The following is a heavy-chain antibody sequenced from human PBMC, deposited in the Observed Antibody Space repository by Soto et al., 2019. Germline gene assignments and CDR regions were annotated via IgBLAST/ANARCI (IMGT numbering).Heavy chain of an antibody. CDR3: ARDIVDIVNYYYGMDV. CDR2: INPSGGST. Sequence: VASVKVSCKASGYTFTSYYMHWVRQAPGQGLEWMGIINPSGGSTSYAQKFQGRVTMTRDTSTSTVYMELSSLRSEDTAVYYCARDIVDIVNYYYGMDVWGQGTTVTVSS. V-gene: IGHV1-46*01. J-gene: IGHJ6*02. D-gene: IGHD5-12*01. CDR1: GYTFTSYY.